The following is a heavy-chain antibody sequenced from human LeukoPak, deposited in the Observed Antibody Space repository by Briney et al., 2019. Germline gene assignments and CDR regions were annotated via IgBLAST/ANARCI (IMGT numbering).Heavy chain of an antibody. CDR2: ISSSSSTI. CDR3: ASSVLDY. J-gene: IGHJ4*02. D-gene: IGHD3-10*01. Sequence: QAGGSLRLSCAASGFTFSTYSMNWVRQAPGKGLEGGSYISSSSSTIYYAHSVKGRFTISRDNAKNSLYLQMNSLREEDTAVYYCASSVLDYWGQGTLVTVSS. V-gene: IGHV3-48*02. CDR1: GFTFSTYS.